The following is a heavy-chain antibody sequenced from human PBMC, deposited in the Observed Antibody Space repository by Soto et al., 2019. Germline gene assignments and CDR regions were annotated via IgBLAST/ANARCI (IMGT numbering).Heavy chain of an antibody. CDR2: LIPSFGTA. CDR3: ASPGDCSGGSCYSFILDY. Sequence: QVQLVQSGAEVKKPGSSVKVSCKASGGGFNSYAFSWVRQAPGQGLEWMGALIPSFGTANYAQKFQGRVTITADESTTTVYMDLSSLTPDDTAMYFCASPGDCSGGSCYSFILDYWGQGTQVTVSS. CDR1: GGGFNSYA. V-gene: IGHV1-69*01. J-gene: IGHJ4*02. D-gene: IGHD2-15*01.